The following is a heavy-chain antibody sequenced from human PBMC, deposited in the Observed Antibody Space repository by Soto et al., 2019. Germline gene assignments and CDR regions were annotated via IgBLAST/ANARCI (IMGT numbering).Heavy chain of an antibody. Sequence: QVQLQQWGAGLLKPSETLSLTCAVYGGSFSGYYWSWIRQPPGKGLEWIGEINHSGSTNYNPSLKSRVTISVDTSKNQFSLKLSSVTAADTAVYYCARGIKSSGYYFRKPPYFDYWGQGTLVTVSS. CDR2: INHSGST. D-gene: IGHD3-22*01. CDR3: ARGIKSSGYYFRKPPYFDY. J-gene: IGHJ4*02. V-gene: IGHV4-34*01. CDR1: GGSFSGYY.